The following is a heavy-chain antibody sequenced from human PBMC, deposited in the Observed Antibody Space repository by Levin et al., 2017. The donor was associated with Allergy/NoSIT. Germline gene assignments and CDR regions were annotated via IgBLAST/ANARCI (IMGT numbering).Heavy chain of an antibody. CDR2: IYYSGST. CDR1: GGSISSSSYY. J-gene: IGHJ4*02. V-gene: IGHV4-39*01. CDR3: ASGIAAAGPYYFDY. Sequence: PSETLSLTCTVSGGSISSSSYYWGWIRQPPGKGLEWIGTIYYSGSTYYNPSLKSRVTISVATSKNQFSLKLSSVTAAETAVYYCASGIAAAGPYYFDYWGQGTLVTVSS. D-gene: IGHD6-13*01.